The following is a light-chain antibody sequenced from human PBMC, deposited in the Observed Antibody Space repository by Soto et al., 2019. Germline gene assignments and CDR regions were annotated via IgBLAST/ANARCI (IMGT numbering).Light chain of an antibody. CDR2: KAS. V-gene: IGKV1-5*03. J-gene: IGKJ2*01. CDR1: QSISSW. CDR3: QQYNSAPYT. Sequence: DIQMTQSPSTLSASVGDRVTITCRASQSISSWLAWYQQKPGKAPKLLIYKASSLESGVPSRFSGSGSGTEFTLTISRLQPDDFATYYFQQYNSAPYTFGQGTKLAIK.